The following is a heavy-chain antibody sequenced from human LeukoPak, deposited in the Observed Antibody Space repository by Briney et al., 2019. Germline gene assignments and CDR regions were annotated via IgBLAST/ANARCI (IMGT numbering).Heavy chain of an antibody. V-gene: IGHV3-23*01. CDR1: GFTFSSYA. CDR2: ISGNGGSI. CDR3: ARYWDPRVRTFDI. Sequence: TGGSLRLSCAASGFTFSSYAMSWVRQAPGKGLEWVSLISGNGGSIVYADSVRGRFTISRDNSKNTLYLQMNSLRAEDTALYYCARYWDPRVRTFDIWGQGTVVTVSS. J-gene: IGHJ3*02. D-gene: IGHD2-15*01.